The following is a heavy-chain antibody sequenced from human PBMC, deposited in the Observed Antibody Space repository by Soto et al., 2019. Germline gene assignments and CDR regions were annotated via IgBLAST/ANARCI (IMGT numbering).Heavy chain of an antibody. CDR3: ARVRLDFGDPTHDRYYYYMDV. D-gene: IGHD4-17*01. CDR2: IIGSSSTI. J-gene: IGHJ6*03. Sequence: QVQLVESGGALVKPGGSLRLSGAASGFPFSNYYMSWIRKPPGKGLEWVSFIIGSSSTIYYADSVKGRFTVSRDNAKRSLYLQMIILRAEDTAIYYCARVRLDFGDPTHDRYYYYMDVWGKGTTVTVS. V-gene: IGHV3-11*01. CDR1: GFPFSNYY.